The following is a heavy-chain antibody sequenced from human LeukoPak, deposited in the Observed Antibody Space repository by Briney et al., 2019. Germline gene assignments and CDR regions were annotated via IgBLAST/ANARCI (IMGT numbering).Heavy chain of an antibody. D-gene: IGHD3-22*01. V-gene: IGHV3-9*01. CDR2: ISWNSGSI. Sequence: GRSLRLSCAASGFTFDDYAMHWVRQAPGRGLEWVSGISWNSGSIGYADSVKGRFTTSRDNAKNSLYLQMNSLRAEDTALYYCAKGAGGYSYFDYWGQGALVTVSS. CDR1: GFTFDDYA. CDR3: AKGAGGYSYFDY. J-gene: IGHJ4*02.